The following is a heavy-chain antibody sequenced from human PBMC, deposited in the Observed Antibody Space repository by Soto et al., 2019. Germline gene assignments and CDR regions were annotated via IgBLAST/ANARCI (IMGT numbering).Heavy chain of an antibody. V-gene: IGHV3-23*01. Sequence: PGGSLRLSCAASGFTFSSYAMSWVRQAPGKELEWVSAISGSGGSTYYADSVKGRFTISRDNSKNTLYLQMNSLRAEDTAVYYCAKDFRGRVYYYGMDVWGQGTTVTVSS. D-gene: IGHD5-12*01. CDR2: ISGSGGST. CDR3: AKDFRGRVYYYGMDV. J-gene: IGHJ6*02. CDR1: GFTFSSYA.